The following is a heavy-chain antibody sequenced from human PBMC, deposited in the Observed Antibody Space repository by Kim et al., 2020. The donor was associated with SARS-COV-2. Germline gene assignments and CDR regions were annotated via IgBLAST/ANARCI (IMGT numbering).Heavy chain of an antibody. Sequence: NDAQKFQGRVTITADESTSTAYMELSSLRSEDTAVYYCSSSESYYKTYDYWGQGTLVTVSS. CDR3: SSSESYYKTYDY. D-gene: IGHD3-10*01. V-gene: IGHV1-69*01. J-gene: IGHJ4*02.